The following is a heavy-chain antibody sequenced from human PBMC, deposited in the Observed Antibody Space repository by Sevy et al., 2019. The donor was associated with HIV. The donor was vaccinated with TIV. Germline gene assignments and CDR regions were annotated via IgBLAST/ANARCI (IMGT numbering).Heavy chain of an antibody. Sequence: SLKISCAASGFRFEDYGMHWVRRAPGKGLEWVSGIGWNSGSVGYAVSVKGRFTISRDNAKNLLYLQMNSLTSEDTALYYCAYDLLPYGSGSYPLDYWGQGTVVTVSS. V-gene: IGHV3-9*01. J-gene: IGHJ4*02. D-gene: IGHD3-10*01. CDR3: AYDLLPYGSGSYPLDY. CDR1: GFRFEDYG. CDR2: IGWNSGSV.